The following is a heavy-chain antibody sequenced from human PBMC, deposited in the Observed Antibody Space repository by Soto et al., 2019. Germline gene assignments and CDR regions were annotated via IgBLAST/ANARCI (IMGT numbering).Heavy chain of an antibody. CDR3: ARQTSGEFNFDY. CDR2: IYYSGST. Sequence: QLQLQESGPGLVKPSETLSLTCTVSGVSISSSSYYWGWIRQPPGKGLEWIGSIYYSGSTNYNPSLKNRVTISVDTSKNQLSLKLSFVTAADTAVYWCARQTSGEFNFDYWGQGTQVTVSS. V-gene: IGHV4-39*01. D-gene: IGHD3-10*01. CDR1: GVSISSSSYY. J-gene: IGHJ4*02.